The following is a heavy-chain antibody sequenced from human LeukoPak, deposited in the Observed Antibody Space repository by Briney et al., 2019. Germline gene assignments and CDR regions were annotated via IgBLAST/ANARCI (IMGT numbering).Heavy chain of an antibody. D-gene: IGHD3-16*02. Sequence: ASVKVSCEASGYTFTGYYMHWVRQAPGQGLEWMGWINPNSGGTNYAQKFQGRVTMTRNTSISTAYMELSRLRSDDTAVYYCARDGGGELSLLDYYYYYMDVWGKGTTVTVSS. CDR2: INPNSGGT. J-gene: IGHJ6*03. CDR1: GYTFTGYY. CDR3: ARDGGGELSLLDYYYYYMDV. V-gene: IGHV1-2*02.